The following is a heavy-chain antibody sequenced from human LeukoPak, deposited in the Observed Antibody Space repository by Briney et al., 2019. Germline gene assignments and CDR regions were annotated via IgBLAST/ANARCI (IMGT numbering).Heavy chain of an antibody. CDR2: ISAYNGNT. V-gene: IGHV1-18*01. D-gene: IGHD3-16*01. CDR1: GYTFSNYG. Sequence: ASVKVSCKASGYTFSNYGISWVRQAPGQGLEWMGWISAYNGNTTYAQKFQGRVTMTRDTSTSTAYMELRSLRSDDTAVYYCARARTRFGEFGDVFDIWGQGTVVTVSS. J-gene: IGHJ3*02. CDR3: ARARTRFGEFGDVFDI.